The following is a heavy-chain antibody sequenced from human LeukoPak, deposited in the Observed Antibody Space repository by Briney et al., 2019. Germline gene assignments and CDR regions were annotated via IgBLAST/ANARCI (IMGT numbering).Heavy chain of an antibody. D-gene: IGHD5/OR15-5a*01. J-gene: IGHJ4*02. CDR3: ATLYDPLYYFDY. V-gene: IGHV4-30-4*01. CDR2: IYYSGST. CDR1: GGSISSGDYY. Sequence: SETLSLTCTVSGGSISSGDYYWSWIRQPPGKGLEWIGYIYYSGSTYYNPSLKSRVTISVDTSKNQFSLKLSSVTAADPAVYYCATLYDPLYYFDYWGQGTLVTVSS.